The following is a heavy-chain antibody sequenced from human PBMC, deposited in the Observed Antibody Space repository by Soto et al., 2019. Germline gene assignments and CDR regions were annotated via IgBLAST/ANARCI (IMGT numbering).Heavy chain of an antibody. J-gene: IGHJ6*02. V-gene: IGHV1-18*01. CDR2: ISAYNGNT. Sequence: QVQLVQSGAEVKKPGASVKVSCKASGYTFTSYGISWVRQAPGQGLEWMGWISAYNGNTNYAQKLQGRVTMTTDTSTSTAYMELRSLRSDDTTVYYCERDQLRFLEWLHRGMDVWGQGTTVTVSS. D-gene: IGHD3-3*01. CDR1: GYTFTSYG. CDR3: ERDQLRFLEWLHRGMDV.